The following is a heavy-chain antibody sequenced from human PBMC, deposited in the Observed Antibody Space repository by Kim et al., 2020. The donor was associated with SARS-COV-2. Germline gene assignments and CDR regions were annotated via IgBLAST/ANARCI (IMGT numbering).Heavy chain of an antibody. CDR1: GFSFSNHN. V-gene: IGHV3-48*04. D-gene: IGHD2-15*01. CDR3: ARGVSCSGTGCYSGYLDYFDH. J-gene: IGHJ4*02. CDR2: IRSSTNLI. Sequence: GGSLRLSCAASGFSFSNHNMNWVRQAPGKGLVWISYIRSSTNLIYYADSVKGRFTISRDNANNALYLQMNSLRAEDTAIYYCARGVSCSGTGCYSGYLDYFDHWGQGILVTVSS.